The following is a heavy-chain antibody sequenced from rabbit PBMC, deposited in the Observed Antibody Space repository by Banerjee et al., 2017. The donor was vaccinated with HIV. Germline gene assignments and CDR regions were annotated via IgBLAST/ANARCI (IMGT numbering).Heavy chain of an antibody. J-gene: IGHJ3*01. V-gene: IGHV1S45*01. CDR3: ARRSNCGHYLFTRFDL. Sequence: QEKLVESGGGLVQPEGSLTLSCKASGFNLSSYWLGWVRQAPGKGLEWIGYIYTGSGSTYYASCAKGRFTISKTSSTTVTLQMTSLTAADTATYFCARRSNCGHYLFTRFDLCGPGTLLTFS. CDR1: GFNLSSYW. D-gene: IGHD1-1*01. CDR2: IYTGSGST.